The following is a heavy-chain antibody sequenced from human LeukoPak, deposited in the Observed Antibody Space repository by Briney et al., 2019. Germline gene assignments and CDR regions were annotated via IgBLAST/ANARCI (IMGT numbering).Heavy chain of an antibody. CDR3: ARGNYGLDV. CDR2: ISYDGSNK. V-gene: IGHV3-30*04. CDR1: GFTFSSYA. Sequence: GGSLRLSCAASGFTFSSYAMHWVRQAPGKGLEWVAVISYDGSNKYYADAVKGRFTISRDNAKNTLYLQLNSLRAEDTAVYYCARGNYGLDVWGQGTTVIVSS. J-gene: IGHJ6*02.